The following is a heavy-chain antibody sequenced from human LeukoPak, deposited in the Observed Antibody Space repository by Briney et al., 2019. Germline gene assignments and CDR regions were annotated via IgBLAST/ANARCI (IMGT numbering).Heavy chain of an antibody. CDR3: ASSTTGTFDY. CDR2: IYSGGST. J-gene: IGHJ4*02. Sequence: GGSLRLSCAASGFTARSNYMSWVRQAPGKGLEWVSVIYSGGSTYYADSVKGRFTVSRDNSKNTLYLQMNSLRAEDTAVYYCASSTTGTFDYWGQGTLVTVSS. CDR1: GFTARSNY. V-gene: IGHV3-66*02. D-gene: IGHD1-1*01.